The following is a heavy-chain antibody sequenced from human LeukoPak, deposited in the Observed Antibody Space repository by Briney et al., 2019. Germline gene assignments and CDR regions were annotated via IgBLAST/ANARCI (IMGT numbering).Heavy chain of an antibody. V-gene: IGHV3-33*08. Sequence: GGSLRLSCAASGFTFSNAWMSWVRQAPGKGLEWVAVIWYDGSNKYYADSVKGRFTISRDNSKNTLYLQMNSLRAEDTAVYYCAREDTAKIFDYWGQGTLVTVSS. D-gene: IGHD5-18*01. CDR2: IWYDGSNK. J-gene: IGHJ4*02. CDR1: GFTFSNAW. CDR3: AREDTAKIFDY.